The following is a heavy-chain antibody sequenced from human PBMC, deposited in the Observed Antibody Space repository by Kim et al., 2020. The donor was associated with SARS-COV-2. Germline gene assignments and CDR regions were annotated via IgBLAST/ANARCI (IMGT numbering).Heavy chain of an antibody. Sequence: VECRFTISRDNAKNSLYLQMNSLRAEDTAVYYCARSDEPERNYYYYGMDVWGQGTTVTVSS. D-gene: IGHD2-2*01. J-gene: IGHJ6*02. V-gene: IGHV3-21*01. CDR3: ARSDEPERNYYYYGMDV.